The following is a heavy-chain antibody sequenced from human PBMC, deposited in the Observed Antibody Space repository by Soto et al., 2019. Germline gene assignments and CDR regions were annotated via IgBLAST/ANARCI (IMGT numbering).Heavy chain of an antibody. Sequence: GGSLRLSCEASGFTCSSYWMHWVRQAPGKGLLWVSRINSDGTSTMYADSVKGRFTISRDNAKNTLHLQMNSLRAEDTGVYYCARDREQPLVPDYSDYWGQGTLVTVSS. J-gene: IGHJ4*02. CDR3: ARDREQPLVPDYSDY. CDR1: GFTCSSYW. V-gene: IGHV3-74*03. D-gene: IGHD6-13*01. CDR2: INSDGTST.